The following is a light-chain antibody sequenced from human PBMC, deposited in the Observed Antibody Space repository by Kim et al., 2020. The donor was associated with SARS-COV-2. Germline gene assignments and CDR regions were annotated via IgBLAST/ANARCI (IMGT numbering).Light chain of an antibody. CDR2: RNN. CDR1: TNNVGYQG. CDR3: SAWDSSLSAWV. V-gene: IGLV10-54*01. J-gene: IGLJ3*02. Sequence: QAGLTQSPSVSKGLRQTATPTCTGDTNNVGYQGAAWLQQHQGHPPKLLFYRNNNRPSGISERLSASRSGNTASLTITGLQAEDEADYYCSAWDSSLSAWVFGGGTKLTVL.